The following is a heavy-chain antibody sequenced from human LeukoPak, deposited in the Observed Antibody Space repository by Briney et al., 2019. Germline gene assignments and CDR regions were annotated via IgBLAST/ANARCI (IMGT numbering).Heavy chain of an antibody. CDR3: ARVRGGCSGTSCYYYFVY. J-gene: IGHJ4*02. CDR2: ISYSGST. V-gene: IGHV4-30-4*01. Sequence: SQTLSLTCTVSGCSISSGDYCWIWIPQPQGKGLVGIGNISYSGSTYYNPSLERRVTVSVDTSKNQFPLRLRSVPGADKAVYYCARVRGGCSGTSCYYYFVYWGQGTLVTVSS. CDR1: GCSISSGDYC. D-gene: IGHD2-2*01.